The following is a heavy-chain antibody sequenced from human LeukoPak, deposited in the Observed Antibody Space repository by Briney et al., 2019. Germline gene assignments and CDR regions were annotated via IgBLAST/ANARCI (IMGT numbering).Heavy chain of an antibody. V-gene: IGHV3-53*01. J-gene: IGHJ4*02. CDR3: ARARGDYGGDTGPFDY. CDR1: GFTVSSNY. Sequence: GGSLRLSCAASGFTVSSNYMTWVRQAPGKGLEWVSVIYSGGSTNYAGSVKGRFTIPRDNSKNTLYLQMNSLRAEDTAFYYCARARGDYGGDTGPFDYWGQGTLVTVSS. CDR2: IYSGGST. D-gene: IGHD4-23*01.